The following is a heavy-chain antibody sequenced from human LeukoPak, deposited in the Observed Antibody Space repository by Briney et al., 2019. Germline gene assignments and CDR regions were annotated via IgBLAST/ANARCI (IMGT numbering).Heavy chain of an antibody. Sequence: PSETLSLTCTVSGGSITSYYWSWIRQPPGKGLEWIGYIYYSGSTNYNPSLKSRVTISVDTSKNQFSLKLSSVPAADTAVYYCARGGGVGYYYYYMDVWGKGTTVTISS. D-gene: IGHD3-10*01. V-gene: IGHV4-59*01. CDR2: IYYSGST. J-gene: IGHJ6*03. CDR3: ARGGGVGYYYYYMDV. CDR1: GGSITSYY.